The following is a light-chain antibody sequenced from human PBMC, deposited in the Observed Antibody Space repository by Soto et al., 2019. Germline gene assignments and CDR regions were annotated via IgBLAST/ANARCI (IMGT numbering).Light chain of an antibody. Sequence: EIVMTQSPATLSVSPGERATLSCRASQSVSSNLALYQQKPGQAPRLLIYGASSRATGIPVRFSGSGSGTEFTRTISSLQSEDFAVYYCQQYNNSPLTVGQGTRLHIK. J-gene: IGKJ5*01. CDR2: GAS. CDR3: QQYNNSPLT. CDR1: QSVSSN. V-gene: IGKV3-15*01.